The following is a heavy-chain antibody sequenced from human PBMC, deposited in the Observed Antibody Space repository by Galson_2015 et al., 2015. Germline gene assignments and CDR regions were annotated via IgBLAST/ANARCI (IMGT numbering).Heavy chain of an antibody. Sequence: ETLSLTCAVSGGSITNSNWWSWVRQTPGKGLEWIGEIYYSGNTNYNPSLKSRVTMSIDKSKNQFSLNLNSVTAADTAVYYCARGFGVVMRDWFDPWGQGIPVTVSS. CDR2: IYYSGNT. CDR1: GGSITNSNW. CDR3: ARGFGVVMRDWFDP. J-gene: IGHJ5*02. V-gene: IGHV4-4*02. D-gene: IGHD3-3*01.